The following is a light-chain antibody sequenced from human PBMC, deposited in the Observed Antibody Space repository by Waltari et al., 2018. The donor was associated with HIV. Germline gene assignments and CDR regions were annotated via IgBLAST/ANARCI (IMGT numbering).Light chain of an antibody. CDR1: QTINTK. V-gene: IGKV3-15*01. CDR3: QQYSNWPRT. CDR2: GAS. Sequence: EIVMTQSPATLSVSPGERVTVSCRASQTINTKLAWYQHKPGQAPRLLIYGASTSDTGIPARFSGGGSGTEFTLTISSLQSEDFAIYYCQQYSNWPRTFGQGTQVEIK. J-gene: IGKJ1*01.